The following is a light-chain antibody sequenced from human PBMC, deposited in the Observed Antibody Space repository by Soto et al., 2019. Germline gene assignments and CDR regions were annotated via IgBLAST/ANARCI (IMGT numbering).Light chain of an antibody. CDR3: QQRSNWPPIT. Sequence: EIVLTQSPATLSLSPGERATLSCRASQSVRSYLAWYQQKPGQAPRLLIYDTSNRATGIPARFSGSESGTDFTLTISSLEPEDFAVYYCQQRSNWPPITFGQGTRLEI. CDR1: QSVRSY. J-gene: IGKJ5*01. V-gene: IGKV3-11*01. CDR2: DTS.